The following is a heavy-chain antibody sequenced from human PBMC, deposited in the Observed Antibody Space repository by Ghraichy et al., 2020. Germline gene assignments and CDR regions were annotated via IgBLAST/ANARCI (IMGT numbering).Heavy chain of an antibody. V-gene: IGHV3-7*03. CDR3: VRPRYSYNWYSSNDY. J-gene: IGHJ4*02. CDR2: IKQDGSEK. Sequence: GGSLRLSCAASGFTFSKFWMNWVRQAPGKGLEWVANIKQDGSEKYYGDSVKGRFTISRDNAKNSLYLQMNSLRAEDTAVFYCVRPRYSYNWYSSNDYWGQGNLVTVFS. CDR1: GFTFSKFW. D-gene: IGHD5-24*01.